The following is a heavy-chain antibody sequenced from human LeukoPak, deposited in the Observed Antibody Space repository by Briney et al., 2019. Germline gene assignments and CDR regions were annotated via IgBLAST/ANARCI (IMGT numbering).Heavy chain of an antibody. V-gene: IGHV3-23*01. CDR3: AKVTVYFPARTAGAYGDYRGGDFQH. CDR2: IIGSGDTT. J-gene: IGHJ1*01. CDR1: GFTFRSYA. D-gene: IGHD4-17*01. Sequence: GGSLRLSSAAPGFTFRSYAMSLVPQAPGGGLWTGSIIIGSGDTTYYPDSVSGRFTISRDNSKNTLYLQMDSLRAEDTAVYYCAKVTVYFPARTAGAYGDYRGGDFQHWGQGTLVIVSS.